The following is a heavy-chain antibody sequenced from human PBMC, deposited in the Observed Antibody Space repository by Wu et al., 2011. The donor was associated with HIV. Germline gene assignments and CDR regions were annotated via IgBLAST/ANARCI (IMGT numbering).Heavy chain of an antibody. D-gene: IGHD3-22*01. CDR2: IIPIFGTA. V-gene: IGHV1-69*06. Sequence: QVQLVQSGAEVKKPGSSVKVSCKASGATFSSYAISWVRQAPGQGLEWMGRIIPIFGTANYAQKFQGRVTITADKSTSTAYMELSSLRSDDTAVFYXARPYYSDSSGYTYWGQGTLVTVSS. CDR3: ARPYYSDSSGYTY. CDR1: GATFSSYA. J-gene: IGHJ4*02.